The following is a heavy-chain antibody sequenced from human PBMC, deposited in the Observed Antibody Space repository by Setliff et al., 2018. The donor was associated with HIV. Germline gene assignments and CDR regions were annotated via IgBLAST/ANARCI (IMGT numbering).Heavy chain of an antibody. V-gene: IGHV4-34*01. CDR1: GGSFSGYY. D-gene: IGHD1-26*01. J-gene: IGHJ6*03. CDR3: ARGRSGSYRRYYYYMDV. CDR2: INHSGST. Sequence: PSETLSLTCAVYGGSFSGYYWSWIRQPPGKGLEWIGEINHSGSTNYNPSLKSRVTISVDTSKNQFSLKLSSVTAADTAVYYCARGRSGSYRRYYYYMDVWGKGTTGTVS.